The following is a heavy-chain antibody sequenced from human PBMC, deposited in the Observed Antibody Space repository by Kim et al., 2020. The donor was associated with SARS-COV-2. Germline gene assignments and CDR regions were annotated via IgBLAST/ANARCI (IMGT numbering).Heavy chain of an antibody. CDR2: IKSKTDGGTT. CDR3: TTETVDSSSWNNYYYYYGMDV. V-gene: IGHV3-15*01. J-gene: IGHJ6*02. CDR1: GFTFSNAR. Sequence: GGSLRLSCAASGFTFSNARMCWVRQAPGKGLEWVGRIKSKTDGGTTDYAAPVKGRFTISRDDSKNTLYLQMNSLKTEDTAVYYCTTETVDSSSWNNYYYYYGMDVWGQGTTVTVSS. D-gene: IGHD6-13*01.